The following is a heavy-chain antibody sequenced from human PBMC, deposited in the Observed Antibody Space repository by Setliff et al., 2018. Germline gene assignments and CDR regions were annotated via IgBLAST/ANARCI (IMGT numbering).Heavy chain of an antibody. V-gene: IGHV4-39*02. J-gene: IGHJ6*03. CDR1: GGSISSSSYY. CDR2: IYYSGST. CDR3: AREAGYYGSSGPVGVPYYYYMDV. D-gene: IGHD3-22*01. Sequence: PSETLSLTCTVSGGSISSSSYYWGWIRQPPGKGLEWIGSIYYSGSTYYNPSLKSRVTISVDTSKNQFSLKLSSVTAADTAVYYCAREAGYYGSSGPVGVPYYYYMDVWGKGTTVTVSS.